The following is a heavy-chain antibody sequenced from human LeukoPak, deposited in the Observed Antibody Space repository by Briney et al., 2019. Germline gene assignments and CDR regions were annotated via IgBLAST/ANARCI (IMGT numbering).Heavy chain of an antibody. D-gene: IGHD3-10*02. CDR1: GFSFSNSW. CDR3: ARDRYYVPDC. J-gene: IGHJ4*02. Sequence: PGGSLMLACSAYGFSFSNSWMHSFRQAPARGLGWVSRITSDGRTSIYADSVKGRFSISRDNPKNTLYLQMNSLRADDTAVYYCARDRYYVPDCWGKGTLVTVSS. V-gene: IGHV3-74*01. CDR2: ITSDGRTS.